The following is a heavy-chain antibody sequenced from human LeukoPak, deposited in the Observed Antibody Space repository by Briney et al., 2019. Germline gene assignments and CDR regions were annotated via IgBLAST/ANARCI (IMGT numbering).Heavy chain of an antibody. D-gene: IGHD5-24*01. Sequence: PGRSLRLSCAASGFTFSSYDMHWVRQAPGRGLEWVAVISYDGSNKYYADSVKGRFTISRDNSKNTLYLQMNSLRAEDTAVYYCLREMATISSFDYWGQGTLVTVSS. CDR3: LREMATISSFDY. J-gene: IGHJ4*02. CDR2: ISYDGSNK. CDR1: GFTFSSYD. V-gene: IGHV3-30*03.